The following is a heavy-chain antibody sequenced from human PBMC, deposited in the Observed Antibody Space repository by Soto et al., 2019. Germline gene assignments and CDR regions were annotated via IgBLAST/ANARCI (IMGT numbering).Heavy chain of an antibody. V-gene: IGHV3-64*01. J-gene: IGHJ4*02. Sequence: PGRSQRLSCAASGFTFSSYAMHRVRQAPGKGLEYVSAISSNGGSTYYANSVKGRFTISRDNSKNTLYLQMGSLRAEDMAVYYCARQGSGSYYFDYWGEGTLVTVSS. D-gene: IGHD2-15*01. CDR1: GFTFSSYA. CDR3: ARQGSGSYYFDY. CDR2: ISSNGGST.